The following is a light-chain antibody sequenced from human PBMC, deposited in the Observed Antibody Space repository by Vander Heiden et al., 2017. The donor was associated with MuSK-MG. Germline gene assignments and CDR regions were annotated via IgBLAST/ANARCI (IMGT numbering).Light chain of an antibody. V-gene: IGLV3-19*01. J-gene: IGLJ3*02. CDR3: NSRKSSGNHLV. CDR1: SLRSYY. CDR2: GKS. Sequence: SSQLHHAPALSVPLGQTVSISSQADSLRSYYASWYQQQPGQAPGLIIYGKSNRPSGIPDRFSGSSSGNTASLTITGVQAEDEADYYCNSRKSSGNHLVFGGGTKLTVL.